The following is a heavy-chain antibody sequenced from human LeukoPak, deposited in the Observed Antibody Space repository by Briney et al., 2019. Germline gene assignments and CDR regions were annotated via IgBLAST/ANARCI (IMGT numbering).Heavy chain of an antibody. J-gene: IGHJ5*02. V-gene: IGHV4-39*01. D-gene: IGHD3-10*01. CDR2: IYYSGST. CDR1: GGSISSSSYY. Sequence: SETLSLTCTVPGGSISSSSYYWGWIRQPPGKGLEWIGSIYYSGSTYYNPSLKSRVTISVDTSKNQFSLKLSSVTAADTAVYYRARQSAGGYGSGSSFDPWGQGTLVTVSS. CDR3: ARQSAGGYGSGSSFDP.